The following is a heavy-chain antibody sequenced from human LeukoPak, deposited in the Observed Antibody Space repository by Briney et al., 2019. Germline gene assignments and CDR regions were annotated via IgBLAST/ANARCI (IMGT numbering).Heavy chain of an antibody. CDR3: VKAGIGGTYGKFDY. CDR1: EFTFSSCW. D-gene: IGHD1-14*01. Sequence: GGSLRLSCAASEFTFSSCWMHWVRQVPGKGLVWVSRINGDGSTTTYADSVKGRFTISRDNAKSMLYLQMNTLRAEDTAVYYCVKAGIGGTYGKFDYWGQGTLVTVSS. CDR2: INGDGSTT. V-gene: IGHV3-74*01. J-gene: IGHJ4*02.